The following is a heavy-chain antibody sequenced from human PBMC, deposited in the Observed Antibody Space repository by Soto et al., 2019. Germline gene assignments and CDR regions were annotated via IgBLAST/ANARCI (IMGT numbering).Heavy chain of an antibody. CDR1: GGSISSGGYY. V-gene: IGHV4-31*03. Sequence: QVQLQESGPGLVKPSQTLSLTCTVSGGSISSGGYYWSWIRQHPGKGLEWIGYIYYSGSTYYNPCLQGRVTISGDTSKNQFSLKLVSVTAADTAVYYCARDRCWYDFWRGPPTYWYFDLWGRGNLVTVSS. CDR2: IYYSGST. CDR3: ARDRCWYDFWRGPPTYWYFDL. J-gene: IGHJ2*01. D-gene: IGHD3-3*01.